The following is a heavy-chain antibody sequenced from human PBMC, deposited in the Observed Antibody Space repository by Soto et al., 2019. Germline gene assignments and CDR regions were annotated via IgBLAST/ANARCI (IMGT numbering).Heavy chain of an antibody. CDR1: GGSVSSGSYY. CDR3: ARDSSRDGYTYFDY. V-gene: IGHV4-61*01. D-gene: IGHD5-12*01. Sequence: QVQLQESGPGLVKPSETLSLTCTVSGGSVSSGSYYWSWIRQPPGKGLEWIGYIYYSGSTNYNPSLKSRVTISVDTSKNQFSLKRSSVTAADTAVYYCARDSSRDGYTYFDYWGQGTLVTVSS. CDR2: IYYSGST. J-gene: IGHJ4*02.